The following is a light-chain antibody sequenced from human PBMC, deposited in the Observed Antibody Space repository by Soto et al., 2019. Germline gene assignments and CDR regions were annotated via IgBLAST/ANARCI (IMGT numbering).Light chain of an antibody. Sequence: QLVLTQSPSVSASLGASVKLTCTLSSGYSNYIIAWHQQQPDKGPRLLMKVNRDGGPIKVDAIPDRFSGSASGAERYPTISSLQSEDEGDYSRQTLGTGIHVVFAGGTNVTVL. V-gene: IGLV4-69*01. J-gene: IGLJ2*01. CDR1: SGYSNYI. CDR3: QTLGTGIHVV. CDR2: VNRDGGP.